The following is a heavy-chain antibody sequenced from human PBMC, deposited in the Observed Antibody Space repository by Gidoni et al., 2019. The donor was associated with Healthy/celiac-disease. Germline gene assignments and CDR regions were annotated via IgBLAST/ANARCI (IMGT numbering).Heavy chain of an antibody. V-gene: IGHV3-23*01. J-gene: IGHJ3*02. CDR2: ISGSGGST. CDR3: ARAPLPADAFDI. Sequence: EVQLLESGGGLVQPVGSLRLSCAASGFTFSSYAMSWVRQAPGKGLEWVSAISGSGGSTYYADAVKGRFTISRDNSKNTLYLQMNSLRAEDTAVYYCARAPLPADAFDIWGQGKMVTVSS. CDR1: GFTFSSYA.